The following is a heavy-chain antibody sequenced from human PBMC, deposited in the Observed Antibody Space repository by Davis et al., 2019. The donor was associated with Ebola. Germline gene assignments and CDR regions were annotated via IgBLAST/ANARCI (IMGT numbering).Heavy chain of an antibody. CDR2: ISGVSGRT. CDR3: AKQPPWGDQLLYGDWYFDL. D-gene: IGHD2-2*02. V-gene: IGHV3-23*01. CDR1: GFTFRSCA. J-gene: IGHJ2*01. Sequence: PGGSLRLSCAASGFTFRSCAMNWVRQAPGKGLEWVSTISGVSGRTSYADSVKGRFTISRDNSKNTLYLQMNTLRAEDTALYYCAKQPPWGDQLLYGDWYFDLWGRGTLVTVSS.